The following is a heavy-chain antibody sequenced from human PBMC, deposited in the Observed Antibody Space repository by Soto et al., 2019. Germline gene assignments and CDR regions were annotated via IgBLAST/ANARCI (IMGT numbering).Heavy chain of an antibody. D-gene: IGHD4-17*01. V-gene: IGHV1-69*12. Sequence: QVQLVQSGAEVKKPGSSVRVSCKASGGTLRNYGISWVRQAPGQGLEWMGGIIPVFGTANYAQKFQGRVTITADESTSTVYMDVPSLRAEDTAVYYCSRGDATKIVVTTYYGMDVWGQGTTVTVSS. CDR2: IIPVFGTA. J-gene: IGHJ6*02. CDR1: GGTLRNYG. CDR3: SRGDATKIVVTTYYGMDV.